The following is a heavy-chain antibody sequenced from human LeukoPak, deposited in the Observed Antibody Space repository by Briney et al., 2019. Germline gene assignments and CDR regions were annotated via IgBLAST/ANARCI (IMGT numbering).Heavy chain of an antibody. CDR3: ARVGYCSSTSCYREDYYMDV. J-gene: IGHJ6*03. V-gene: IGHV3-64*01. D-gene: IGHD2-2*01. CDR1: GFTFSSYA. CDR2: ISSNGGST. Sequence: GGSLRLSCAASGFTFSSYAMHWVRQAPGKGLEYVSAISSNGGSTYYANSVKGRFTISRDNSKNTLYLQMGSLRAEDMAVYYCARVGYCSSTSCYREDYYMDVWGKGTTVTVSS.